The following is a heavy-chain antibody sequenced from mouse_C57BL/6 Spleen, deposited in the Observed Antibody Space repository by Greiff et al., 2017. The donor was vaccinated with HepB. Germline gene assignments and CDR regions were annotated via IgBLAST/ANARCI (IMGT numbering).Heavy chain of an antibody. D-gene: IGHD1-1*01. CDR1: GFTFSDYG. CDR2: ISSGSSTI. Sequence: EVQRVESGGGLVKPGGSLKLSCAASGFTFSDYGMHWVRQAPEKGLEWVAYISSGSSTIYYADTVKGRFTISRDNAKNTLFLQMTSLRSEDTAMYYCARATTVVGYYAMDYWGQGTSVTVSS. CDR3: ARATTVVGYYAMDY. J-gene: IGHJ4*01. V-gene: IGHV5-17*01.